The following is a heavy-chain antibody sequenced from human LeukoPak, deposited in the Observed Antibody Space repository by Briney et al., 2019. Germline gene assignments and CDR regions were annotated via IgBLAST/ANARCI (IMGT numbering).Heavy chain of an antibody. CDR1: GFTFSDYY. CDR3: ARVSANGYNHDAFEI. Sequence: GGSLRLSCAASGFTFSDYYMSWIRQAPGKGLEWVSYISSSGSTIYYADSVKGRFTISRDNAKNSLYLQMNSLRAEDTAVYYCARVSANGYNHDAFEIWGQGTMVTVSS. D-gene: IGHD5-24*01. V-gene: IGHV3-11*01. CDR2: ISSSGSTI. J-gene: IGHJ3*02.